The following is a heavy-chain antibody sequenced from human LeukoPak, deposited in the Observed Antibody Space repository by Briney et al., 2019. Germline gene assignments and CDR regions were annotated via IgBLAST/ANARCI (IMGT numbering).Heavy chain of an antibody. V-gene: IGHV4-39*07. J-gene: IGHJ3*02. Sequence: SETLSLTCTVSGGSISSSSYYWGWIRQPPGKGLEWIGSIYYSGSTYYNPSLKSRVTISVDTSKNQFSLKLSSVTAADTAVHYCARDLYYYDSSGYYYGAFDIWGQGTMVTVSS. D-gene: IGHD3-22*01. CDR3: ARDLYYYDSSGYYYGAFDI. CDR2: IYYSGST. CDR1: GGSISSSSYY.